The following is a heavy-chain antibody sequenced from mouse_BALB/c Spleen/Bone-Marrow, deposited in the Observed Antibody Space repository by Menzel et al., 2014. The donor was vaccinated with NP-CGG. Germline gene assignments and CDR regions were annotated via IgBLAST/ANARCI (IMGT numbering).Heavy chain of an antibody. CDR2: IRNKAKGYTI. CDR1: GFTFTEYY. CDR3: ARDNNYGVNWYCDV. V-gene: IGHV7-3*02. D-gene: IGHD1-1*01. Sequence: EVHLVESGGGLVQPGGPLRLSCATSGFTFTEYYMSWARQPPGKALEWLGFIRNKAKGYTIEYSASVKSRFTISRDNSQSIVYLQMNPLRAEDSATYYCARDNNYGVNWYCDVWGAGTTVTVSS. J-gene: IGHJ1*01.